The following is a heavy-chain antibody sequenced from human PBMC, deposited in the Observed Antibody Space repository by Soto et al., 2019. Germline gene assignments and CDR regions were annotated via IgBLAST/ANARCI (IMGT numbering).Heavy chain of an antibody. D-gene: IGHD3-10*01. CDR2: IYSGGST. Sequence: EVQLVESGGGLVQPGGSLRLSCAASGFTVSSNYMSWVRQAPGKGLEWVSVIYSGGSTYYADSVKGRFTISRHNSXXXXXXXXXXXXXXXXXXXXXXXXXXXXXXXXLLGDWGQGTLVTVSS. J-gene: IGHJ4*02. CDR1: GFTVSSNY. CDR3: XXXXXXXXXXXLLGD. V-gene: IGHV3-53*04.